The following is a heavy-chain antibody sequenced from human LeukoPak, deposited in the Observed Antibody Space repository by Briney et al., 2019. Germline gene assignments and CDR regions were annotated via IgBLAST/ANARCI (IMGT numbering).Heavy chain of an antibody. Sequence: GGSLRLSCAASGFTFSSYGMHWVRQAPGKGLEWVAVIWDDGSNKYYVDSVKGRFTTSRDNSKNTLYLQMNSLRVEDTAVYHCARDLGSSSVWYFDYWGQGTLVTVSS. D-gene: IGHD6-13*01. CDR3: ARDLGSSSVWYFDY. V-gene: IGHV3-33*01. J-gene: IGHJ4*02. CDR2: IWDDGSNK. CDR1: GFTFSSYG.